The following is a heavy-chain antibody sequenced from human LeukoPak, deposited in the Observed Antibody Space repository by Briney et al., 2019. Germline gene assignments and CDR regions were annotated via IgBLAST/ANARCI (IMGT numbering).Heavy chain of an antibody. V-gene: IGHV3-30*02. J-gene: IGHJ4*02. Sequence: PGGSLRLSCAASGFTFSSHGMHWVRQAPGKGLEWVAYVLSDGSRKYYADSVKGRFTISRDDSKNTLFLQMNSLRPEDTALYYCAKDFNSGWDYWGQGTLVTVSS. CDR1: GFTFSSHG. D-gene: IGHD7-27*01. CDR2: VLSDGSRK. CDR3: AKDFNSGWDY.